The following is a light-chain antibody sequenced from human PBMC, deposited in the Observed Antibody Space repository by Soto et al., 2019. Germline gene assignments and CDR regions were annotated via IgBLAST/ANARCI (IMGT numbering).Light chain of an antibody. J-gene: IGKJ4*01. CDR1: QYISDF. V-gene: IGKV1-39*01. CDR3: QQSYTTPLT. Sequence: DVQMTQSPSSLSASVGDRVTITCRASQYISDFLNWYQQKPGKAPVILIYAASTLQSGVPSRFTGSRSETNFTLIISSLQPEDFATYYCQQSYTTPLTFGGGTKVDIK. CDR2: AAS.